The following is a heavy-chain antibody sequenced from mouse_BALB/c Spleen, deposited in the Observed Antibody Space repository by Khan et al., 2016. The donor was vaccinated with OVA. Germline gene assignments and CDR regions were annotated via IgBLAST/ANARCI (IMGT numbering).Heavy chain of an antibody. Sequence: QVQLQQPGAELARPGASVKLSCKATGYTFTDYYINWVKLRTGQGLEWIGEISPGSGDTYYNERFKGKATLTADKSSSTAYMQLSSLTSEASAVYYCASRNYFGYTFAYWGQGTLVTVSA. J-gene: IGHJ3*01. V-gene: IGHV1-77*01. CDR1: GYTFTDYY. CDR2: ISPGSGDT. D-gene: IGHD1-2*01. CDR3: ASRNYFGYTFAY.